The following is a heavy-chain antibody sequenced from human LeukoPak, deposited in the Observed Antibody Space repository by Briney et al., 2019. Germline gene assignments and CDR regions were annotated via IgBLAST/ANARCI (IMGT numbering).Heavy chain of an antibody. Sequence: GGSLRLSCAASGFTFSSYGMHWVRQAPGKGLEWVAVISYDGSNKYYADSVKGRFTISRDNAKNSLYLQMNSLRVEDTAVYYCARTKEMASLSYFDSWGQGTLVTVYS. CDR3: ARTKEMASLSYFDS. V-gene: IGHV3-30*03. D-gene: IGHD5-24*01. CDR2: ISYDGSNK. CDR1: GFTFSSYG. J-gene: IGHJ4*02.